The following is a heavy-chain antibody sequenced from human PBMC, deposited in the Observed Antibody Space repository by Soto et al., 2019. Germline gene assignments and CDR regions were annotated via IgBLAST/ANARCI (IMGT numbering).Heavy chain of an antibody. CDR2: IYYTGST. D-gene: IGHD3-3*01. V-gene: IGHV4-59*01. Sequence: SETLSLTCTVSGGSISSSYWSWIRQPPGKALECIGYIYYTGSTSYNPSLKSRVIISEDTSKNQFSLKLSSVTAADTAVYYCARHYDFWSGYYDYWGQGTLVTVSS. CDR3: ARHYDFWSGYYDY. J-gene: IGHJ4*02. CDR1: GGSISSSY.